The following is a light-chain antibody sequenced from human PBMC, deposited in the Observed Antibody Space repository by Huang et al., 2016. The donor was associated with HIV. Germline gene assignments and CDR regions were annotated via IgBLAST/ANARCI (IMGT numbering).Light chain of an antibody. J-gene: IGKJ4*01. CDR1: QTLSSS. Sequence: EIVLPQSPATLSLSPGERATLSCRASQTLSSSLAWYQQKPGQAPRLLIYAASNRATGIPARFSGRGSGTDFTRTISRLEPEDFAVYYCQQRGDWPLTFGGGTKVEIK. CDR3: QQRGDWPLT. CDR2: AAS. V-gene: IGKV3-11*01.